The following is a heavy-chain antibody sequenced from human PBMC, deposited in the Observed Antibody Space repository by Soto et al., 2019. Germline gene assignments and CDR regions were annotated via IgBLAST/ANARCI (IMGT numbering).Heavy chain of an antibody. CDR2: INPASGKT. V-gene: IGHV1-3*01. D-gene: IGHD3-10*01. CDR1: GDTFSNYA. CDR3: ARDLWLGESFRYYFDY. Sequence: ASVKVSCKVSGDTFSNYAINWVRQAPGQRLEWMGWINPASGKTKYSQKFQGRVTITRDTSASTAYMELSSLTSEDTALYYCARDLWLGESFRYYFDYWAQGTLVTVSS. J-gene: IGHJ4*01.